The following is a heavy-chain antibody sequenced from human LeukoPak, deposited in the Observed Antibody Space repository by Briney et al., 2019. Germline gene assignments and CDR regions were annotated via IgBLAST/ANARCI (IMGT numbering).Heavy chain of an antibody. Sequence: GRSLRLSCAASGFTFSSYGMHWVRQAPGKGLEWVAVIWYDGSNKYYADSVKGRFTISRDNSKNTLYLQMNSLRAEDTAVYYCARDHGYSYGYGMDVCGQGTTVTVSS. D-gene: IGHD5-18*01. CDR2: IWYDGSNK. CDR1: GFTFSSYG. V-gene: IGHV3-33*01. CDR3: ARDHGYSYGYGMDV. J-gene: IGHJ6*02.